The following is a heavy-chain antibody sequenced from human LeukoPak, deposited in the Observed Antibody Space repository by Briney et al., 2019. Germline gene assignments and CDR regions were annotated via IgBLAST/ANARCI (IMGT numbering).Heavy chain of an antibody. V-gene: IGHV3-30*18. CDR2: ISYDGSNK. J-gene: IGHJ4*02. CDR3: AKVMAAADFDY. D-gene: IGHD6-13*01. Sequence: PGGSLRLSCAASGFTFSSYGMHWVRQAPGKGLEWVAVISYDGSNKYYADSVKGRFTISRDNSKNTLYLQMNSLRAEDTAVYYCAKVMAAADFDYWGQGTLVTVSS. CDR1: GFTFSSYG.